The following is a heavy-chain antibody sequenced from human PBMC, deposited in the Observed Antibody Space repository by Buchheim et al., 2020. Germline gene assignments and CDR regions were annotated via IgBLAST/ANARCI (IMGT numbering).Heavy chain of an antibody. Sequence: QVHLVESGGGVVQPGRSLRLSCAASGFPFNNYPMHWVRQTPGEGLEWLALISYDGSIKSYADSVRGRFTISRDSSQNTLYLPMDSLRVDDTAIYYCARVAGDVWGQGPT. V-gene: IGHV3-30-3*01. CDR1: GFPFNNYP. J-gene: IGHJ6*02. CDR2: ISYDGSIK. CDR3: ARVAGDV.